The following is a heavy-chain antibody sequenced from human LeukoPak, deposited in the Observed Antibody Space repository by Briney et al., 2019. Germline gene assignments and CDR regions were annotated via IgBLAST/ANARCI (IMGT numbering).Heavy chain of an antibody. V-gene: IGHV3-7*01. D-gene: IGHD2-15*01. CDR1: GFTFSSYW. CDR3: ARDGRSTNYYYYYMDV. J-gene: IGHJ6*03. CDR2: IKQDGSEE. Sequence: GGSLRLSCAASGFTFSSYWMSWVRQAPGKGLEWVANIKQDGSEEYYVDSVKGRFTISRDNAKNSLYLQMNSLRDEDTAVYYCARDGRSTNYYYYYMDVWGKGTTVTVSS.